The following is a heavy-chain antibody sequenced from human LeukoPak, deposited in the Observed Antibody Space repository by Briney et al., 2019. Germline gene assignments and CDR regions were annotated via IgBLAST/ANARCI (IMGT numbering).Heavy chain of an antibody. CDR2: IYYSGST. CDR3: ARGGNGNWFDP. J-gene: IGHJ5*02. V-gene: IGHV4-59*02. D-gene: IGHD1-1*01. CDR1: GGSVSSYY. Sequence: SETLSLTCSVSGGSVSSYYWSWIRQPPGKGLEWIGYIYYSGSTNYNPSLKSRVTISVDTSKNQFSLKLSSVTAADTAVYYCARGGNGNWFDPWGQGTLVTVSS.